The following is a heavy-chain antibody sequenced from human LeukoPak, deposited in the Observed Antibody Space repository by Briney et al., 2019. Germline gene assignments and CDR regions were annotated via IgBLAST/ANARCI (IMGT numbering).Heavy chain of an antibody. CDR2: ISAYNGNT. CDR3: ARDPGYCSSTSCYKGFDP. V-gene: IGHV1-18*01. J-gene: IGHJ5*02. Sequence: ASVKVSCKASGYTFTSYGISWVRQAPGQGLEWMGWISAYNGNTNYAQKLQGRVIMTTDTSTSTAYMELRSLRSDDTAVYYCARDPGYCSSTSCYKGFDPWGQGTLVTVSS. D-gene: IGHD2-2*02. CDR1: GYTFTSYG.